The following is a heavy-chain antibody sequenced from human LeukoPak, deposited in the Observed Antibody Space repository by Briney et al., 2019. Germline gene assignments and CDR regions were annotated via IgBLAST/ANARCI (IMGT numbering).Heavy chain of an antibody. CDR1: GYTFTGYY. CDR3: ARDRAPSIVGATGASDI. CDR2: INPNSGGT. J-gene: IGHJ3*02. D-gene: IGHD1-26*01. V-gene: IGHV1-2*02. Sequence: GASVKVSCKASGYTFTGYYMHWVRQAPGQGLEWMGWINPNSGGTNYAQKFQGRVTMTRDTSSSTAYMELSRLRSDDTAVYYCARDRAPSIVGATGASDIWGQGTMVTVSS.